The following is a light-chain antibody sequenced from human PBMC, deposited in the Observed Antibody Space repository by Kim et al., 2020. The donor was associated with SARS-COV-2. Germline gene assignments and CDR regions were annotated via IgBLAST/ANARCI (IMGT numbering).Light chain of an antibody. CDR2: EDN. V-gene: IGLV6-57*03. J-gene: IGLJ3*02. Sequence: GNSVTITCTRSGGTIASTYVHWYQQRPGAAPPTLIYEDNLRPSGVPDRFSGSIDSSTNSASLTISGLQTEDEADYYCQSYDADIVVFGGGTQLTVL. CDR3: QSYDADIVV. CDR1: GGTIASTY.